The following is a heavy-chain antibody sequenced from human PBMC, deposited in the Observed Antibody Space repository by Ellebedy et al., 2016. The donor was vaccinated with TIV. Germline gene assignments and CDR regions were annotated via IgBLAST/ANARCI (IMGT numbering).Heavy chain of an antibody. CDR2: ISGSGDST. J-gene: IGHJ4*02. Sequence: PGGSLRLSCVDSSPTFSRSWMHWVRQAPGKGLECVSTISGSGDSTHYADSVKGRFTISRDNSKNTLYLQMNSLRAEDKAVYYCAKGTRRAVAGEFDYWGQGTLVTVSS. D-gene: IGHD6-19*01. V-gene: IGHV3-23*01. CDR3: AKGTRRAVAGEFDY. CDR1: SPTFSRSW.